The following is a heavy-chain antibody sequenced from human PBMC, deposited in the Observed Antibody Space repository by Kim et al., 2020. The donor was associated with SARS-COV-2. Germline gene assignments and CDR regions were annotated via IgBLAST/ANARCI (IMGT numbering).Heavy chain of an antibody. CDR1: AFTFSSYA. D-gene: IGHD1-26*01. J-gene: IGHJ6*01. Sequence: GGSLRLSCAASAFTFSSYAMSWVRQAPGKGLEWVSAISGNGDTTYYADSVKGRFTISRDNSKNTLYLQMDSLRAEDTAVYHCAGEWEATGVTSDYYDG. CDR2: ISGNGDTT. CDR3: AGEWEATGVTSDYYDG. V-gene: IGHV3-23*01.